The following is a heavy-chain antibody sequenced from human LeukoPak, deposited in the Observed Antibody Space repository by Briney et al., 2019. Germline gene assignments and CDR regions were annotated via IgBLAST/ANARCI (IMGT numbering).Heavy chain of an antibody. V-gene: IGHV3-23*01. Sequence: PGGSLRLSCAASGFTFSSYAMSWVRQAPGKGLEWVSAISGSGGSTYYADSVKGRFTISRDNSKNTLYLQMNSLRAEDTAVYYYAKAPDYYGSGSSSGMDVWGQGTTVTVSS. CDR3: AKAPDYYGSGSSSGMDV. CDR2: ISGSGGST. CDR1: GFTFSSYA. D-gene: IGHD3-10*01. J-gene: IGHJ6*02.